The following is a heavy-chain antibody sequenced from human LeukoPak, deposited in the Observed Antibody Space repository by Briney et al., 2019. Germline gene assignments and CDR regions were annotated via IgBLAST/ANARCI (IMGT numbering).Heavy chain of an antibody. CDR3: AGESGAGVPAAMLYYYGIDV. CDR1: GFTFSDYY. CDR2: ISSSSSYT. Sequence: GGSLRLSCAASGFTFSDYYMSWIRQAPGKGLEWVSYISSSSSYTNYADSVKGRFTISRDNAKNSLYLQMNSLRAEDTAVYYWAGESGAGVPAAMLYYYGIDVWGKGTTVTVSS. D-gene: IGHD2-2*01. V-gene: IGHV3-11*06. J-gene: IGHJ6*04.